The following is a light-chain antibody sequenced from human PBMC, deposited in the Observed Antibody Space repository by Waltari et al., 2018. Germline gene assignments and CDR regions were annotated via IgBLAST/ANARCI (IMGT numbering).Light chain of an antibody. J-gene: IGLJ2*01. V-gene: IGLV2-14*03. CDR1: NSDLGGYHH. Sequence: QSALTHPASASGSPGQPITLPCTGTNSDLGGYHHASWYQQHPGKAPKLMIYDVSNRPSGISNRFSGSKSGNTASLTISGLQAEDEADYYCSSYTSSSTVVFGGGTKLTVL. CDR3: SSYTSSSTVV. CDR2: DVS.